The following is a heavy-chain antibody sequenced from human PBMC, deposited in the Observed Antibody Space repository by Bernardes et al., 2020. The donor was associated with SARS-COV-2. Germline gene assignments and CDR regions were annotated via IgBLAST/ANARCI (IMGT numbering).Heavy chain of an antibody. CDR3: ATDFRAIGGFDS. D-gene: IGHD3-10*01. Sequence: LKLSCAAIGFTFSDNYMSWIRQAPGTGLEWVSYISSTGDYTKYADSVKGRFTISRDNAKNSLFLEMHSLRADDTAVYYCATDFRAIGGFDSWGQGTLVTVSS. J-gene: IGHJ4*02. V-gene: IGHV3-11*05. CDR2: ISSTGDYT. CDR1: GFTFSDNY.